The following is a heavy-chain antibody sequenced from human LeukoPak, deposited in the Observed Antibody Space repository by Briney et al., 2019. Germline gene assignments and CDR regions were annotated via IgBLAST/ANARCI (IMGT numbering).Heavy chain of an antibody. Sequence: GGSLRLSCATSGFTFSRYAMSWVRQVPGKGLEWVSGISGSGDSTYYADSVKGRFTISRDNSKNTLYLQMNSLRAEDTAVYYCAKVGMAAAVTVWGQGTLVTVSS. V-gene: IGHV3-23*01. D-gene: IGHD6-13*01. J-gene: IGHJ4*02. CDR1: GFTFSRYA. CDR3: AKVGMAAAVTV. CDR2: ISGSGDST.